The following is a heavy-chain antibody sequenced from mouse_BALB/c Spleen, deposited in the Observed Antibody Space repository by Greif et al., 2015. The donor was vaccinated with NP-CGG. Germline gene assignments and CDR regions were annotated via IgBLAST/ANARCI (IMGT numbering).Heavy chain of an antibody. CDR1: GYTFTSYW. J-gene: IGHJ1*01. CDR3: ARDWDYWYFDV. CDR2: INPSTGYT. V-gene: IGHV1-7*01. D-gene: IGHD4-1*01. Sequence: QVQLQQSGAELAKPGASVMMSCEASGYTFTSYWMHWVKQRPGQGLEWIGYINPSTGYTEYNQKFKDKATLTADKSSSTAYMQLSSLTSEDSAVYYCARDWDYWYFDVWGAGATVTVSS.